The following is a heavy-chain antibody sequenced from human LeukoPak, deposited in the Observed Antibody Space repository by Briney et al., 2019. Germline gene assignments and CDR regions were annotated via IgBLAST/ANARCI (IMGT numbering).Heavy chain of an antibody. CDR3: APPRKSVGAFDI. V-gene: IGHV3-21*01. CDR1: GFTFSSYS. D-gene: IGHD1-26*01. Sequence: PGGSLRLSCAASGFTFSSYSMNWVRQAPGKGLEWVSSISSSSSYIYYADSVKGRFTLSRDNAKNSLYLQMNSLRAEDTAVYYCAPPRKSVGAFDIWGQGTMVTVSS. J-gene: IGHJ3*02. CDR2: ISSSSSYI.